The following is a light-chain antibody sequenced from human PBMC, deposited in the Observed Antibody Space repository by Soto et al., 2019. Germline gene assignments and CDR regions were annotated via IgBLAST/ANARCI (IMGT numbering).Light chain of an antibody. J-gene: IGKJ5*01. Sequence: EIVLTQSPATLSLSPGERATLSCRASQSISIYLAWYQQKPGQAPRLLIYGASTRATGISARFSGSGSGTEFTLTISSLQSEDFAVYYCQQYNNWPPITFGQGTRLEIK. CDR3: QQYNNWPPIT. CDR2: GAS. CDR1: QSISIY. V-gene: IGKV3-15*01.